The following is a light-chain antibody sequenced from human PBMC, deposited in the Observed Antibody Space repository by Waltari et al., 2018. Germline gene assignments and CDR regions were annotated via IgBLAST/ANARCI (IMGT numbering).Light chain of an antibody. J-gene: IGKJ1*01. V-gene: IGKV1-39*01. CDR1: QYISTY. CDR3: QQSYDTPRT. Sequence: DFQMTQSPSSLSASVGDRVTITGRASQYISTYLNWYQQKPGKGPKLLIYATSTLQSGVPSRFSGSGSGTDFSFTISSLQLEDFATYYCQQSYDTPRTFGQGTKVEVK. CDR2: ATS.